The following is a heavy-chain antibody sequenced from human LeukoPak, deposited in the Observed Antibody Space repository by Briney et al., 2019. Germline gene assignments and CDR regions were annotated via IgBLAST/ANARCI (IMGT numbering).Heavy chain of an antibody. J-gene: IGHJ4*02. Sequence: GGSLRLSCAASGFRFNTFWMSWVRQAPGKGLEWVAFIRYDGSNKYYADSVKGRFTISRDNSKNTLYLQMNSLRAEDTAVYYCAKGFRFGELLYSFDYWGQGTLVTVSS. CDR3: AKGFRFGELLYSFDY. CDR1: GFRFNTFW. V-gene: IGHV3-30*02. D-gene: IGHD3-10*01. CDR2: IRYDGSNK.